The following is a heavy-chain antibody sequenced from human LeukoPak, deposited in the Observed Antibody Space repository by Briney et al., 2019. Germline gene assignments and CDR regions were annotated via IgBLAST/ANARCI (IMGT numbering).Heavy chain of an antibody. CDR2: VSAYSGNT. CDR1: GYTFTSYG. V-gene: IGHV1-18*01. J-gene: IGHJ6*03. CDR3: ARGCSTTSCAKAMDV. Sequence: GASVKVSCKASGYTFTSYGISWVRQAPGQGLEWMGWVSAYSGNTNYAQKLQGRVTMTTDTSTNTAYMELRSLRSDDTAVYYCARGCSTTSCAKAMDVWGKGTTVTVSS. D-gene: IGHD2-2*01.